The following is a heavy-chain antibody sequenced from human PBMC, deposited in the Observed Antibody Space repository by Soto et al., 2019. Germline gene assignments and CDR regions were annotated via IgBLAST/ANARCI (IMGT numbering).Heavy chain of an antibody. D-gene: IGHD3-22*01. CDR1: GFTVSDNY. V-gene: IGHV3-66*01. Sequence: GGSLRLSCAASGFTVSDNYMGWVRQAPGRGLEWVSIIYSGTNTKYADSVKGRFTISRDNSKNTLYLQMSSLRAEDTAVYYCVYRDDSSGSDWGQGTLVTVSS. J-gene: IGHJ4*02. CDR3: VYRDDSSGSD. CDR2: IYSGTNT.